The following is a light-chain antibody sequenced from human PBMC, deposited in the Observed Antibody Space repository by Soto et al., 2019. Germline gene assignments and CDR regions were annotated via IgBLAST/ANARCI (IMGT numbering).Light chain of an antibody. V-gene: IGLV2-11*01. CDR3: CSDAGSYTVG. Sequence: QSALTQPRSVSGSPGQSVTISCTGTSSAVGGYNYVSWYQQHPGKAPKLMIYDVSKRPSGVPDRFSGSKSGNTASLTISGLQAEDEADYYCCSDAGSYTVGFGGGTKLTVL. CDR1: SSAVGGYNY. J-gene: IGLJ2*01. CDR2: DVS.